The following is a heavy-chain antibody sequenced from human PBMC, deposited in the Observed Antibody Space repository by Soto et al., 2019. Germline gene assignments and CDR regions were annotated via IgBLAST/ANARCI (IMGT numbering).Heavy chain of an antibody. J-gene: IGHJ6*02. V-gene: IGHV3-30*03. CDR1: GFTFSSYG. CDR3: ARSVVVVAATRDYYYYYGMDV. D-gene: IGHD2-15*01. CDR2: ISYDGSNK. Sequence: PGGSLRLSCAASGFTFSSYGMHWVRQAPGKGLEWVAVISYDGSNKYYADSVKGRFTISRDNSKNTLYLQMNSLRAEDTAVYYCARSVVVVAATRDYYYYYGMDVWGQGTTVTVSS.